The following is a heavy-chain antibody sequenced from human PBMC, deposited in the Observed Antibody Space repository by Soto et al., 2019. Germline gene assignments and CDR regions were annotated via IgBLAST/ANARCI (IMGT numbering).Heavy chain of an antibody. CDR3: ARGQYSNYVNFDY. D-gene: IGHD4-4*01. J-gene: IGHJ4*02. CDR2: IYYSGST. V-gene: IGHV4-31*03. Sequence: QVQLQESGPGLVKPSQTLSLTCTVSGGSISSGGYYWRWIRQHPGKGLEWIGYIYYSGSTYYNPSLKSRVTISVDTSKNQFSLKLSSVTAADTAVYYCARGQYSNYVNFDYWGQGTLVTVSS. CDR1: GGSISSGGYY.